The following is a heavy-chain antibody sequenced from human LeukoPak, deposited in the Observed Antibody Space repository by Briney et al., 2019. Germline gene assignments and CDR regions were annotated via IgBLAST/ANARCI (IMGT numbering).Heavy chain of an antibody. V-gene: IGHV1-18*01. Sequence: GASVKVSCKASGYTFTNYGISWVRQAPGQGLEWMGWISAYNGNTNYAQKLQDRVTMTTDTSTSTAYMELRSLRSDDTAIYYCATLNEYYDSSGYYPGMFDYWGQGTLVTVSS. CDR2: ISAYNGNT. CDR1: GYTFTNYG. CDR3: ATLNEYYDSSGYYPGMFDY. J-gene: IGHJ4*02. D-gene: IGHD3-22*01.